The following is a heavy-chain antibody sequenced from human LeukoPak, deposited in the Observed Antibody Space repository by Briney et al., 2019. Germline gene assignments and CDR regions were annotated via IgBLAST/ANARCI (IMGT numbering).Heavy chain of an antibody. D-gene: IGHD3-9*01. CDR3: ATSVYDILTGLDY. CDR2: IIPIFGTA. J-gene: IGHJ4*02. V-gene: IGHV1-69*13. CDR1: GYKFTDLS. Sequence: SVKVSCKVSGYKFTDLSIHWVRQAPGQGLEWMGGIIPIFGTANYAQKFQGRVTITADESTSTAYMELSSLRSEDTAVYYCATSVYDILTGLDYWGQGTLVTVSS.